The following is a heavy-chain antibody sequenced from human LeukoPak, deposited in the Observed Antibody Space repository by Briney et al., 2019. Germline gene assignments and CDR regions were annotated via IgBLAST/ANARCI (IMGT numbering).Heavy chain of an antibody. J-gene: IGHJ4*02. CDR2: FSGSGGST. Sequence: PGGSLRLSCAASGFTFSSYAMSWVRQAPGKGLEWVSAFSGSGGSTYYADSVKGRFTISRDNAKNTLYLQMNSLRVEDTAVYYCAKISSGYCSGGSCYLDYWGQGTLVTVSS. D-gene: IGHD2-15*01. CDR3: AKISSGYCSGGSCYLDY. CDR1: GFTFSSYA. V-gene: IGHV3-23*01.